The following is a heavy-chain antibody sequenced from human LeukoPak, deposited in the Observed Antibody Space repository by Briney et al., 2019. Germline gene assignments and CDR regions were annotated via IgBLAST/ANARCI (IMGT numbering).Heavy chain of an antibody. V-gene: IGHV3-23*01. CDR2: ISGSVGRT. D-gene: IGHD1-14*01. Sequence: PGGSLRLSCAASGFTFRNYAMNWVRRAPGEGLEWVSSISGSVGRTYYADSVKGRFTISRDNSKNTLYLQMNSLRAEDTAVYYCARGRGPEGYFGYWGQGTLVTVSS. CDR3: ARGRGPEGYFGY. CDR1: GFTFRNYA. J-gene: IGHJ4*02.